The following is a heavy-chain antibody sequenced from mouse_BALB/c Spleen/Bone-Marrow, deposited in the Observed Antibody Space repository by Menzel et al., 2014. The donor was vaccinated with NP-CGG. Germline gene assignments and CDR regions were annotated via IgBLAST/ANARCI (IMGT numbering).Heavy chain of an antibody. V-gene: IGHV5-12-1*01. CDR3: ARHGSGYD. J-gene: IGHJ2*01. CDR1: GFAFSSYD. Sequence: EVHLVESGGGLVKPGGSLKLSCAASGFAFSSYDMSWVRPTPEKRLEWVAYISSGGGNTYYPDTVKGRFTISRDNAKSTLYLQMSSLKSEDTAMYYCARHGSGYDWGQGTTLTVSS. CDR2: ISSGGGNT. D-gene: IGHD3-1*01.